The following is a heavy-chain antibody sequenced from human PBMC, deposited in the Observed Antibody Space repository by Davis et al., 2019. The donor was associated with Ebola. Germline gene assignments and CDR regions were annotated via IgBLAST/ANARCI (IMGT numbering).Heavy chain of an antibody. CDR2: INWNGGST. CDR1: GFTFDDYG. D-gene: IGHD6-19*01. J-gene: IGHJ5*02. Sequence: PGGSLRLSCAASGFTFDDYGMSWVRQAPGKGLEWVSGINWNGGSTGYADSVKGRFTISRDNAKNSLYLQMNSLRAEDTALYHCARDLSSGWSNWFDPWGQGTLVTVSS. CDR3: ARDLSSGWSNWFDP. V-gene: IGHV3-20*01.